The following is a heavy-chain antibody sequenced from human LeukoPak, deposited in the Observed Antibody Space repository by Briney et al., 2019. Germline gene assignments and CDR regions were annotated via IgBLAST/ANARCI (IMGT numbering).Heavy chain of an antibody. CDR2: IYQSGST. J-gene: IGHJ5*02. CDR3: ARGGYSGYDFWFDP. CDR1: GDSISSGGSS. V-gene: IGHV4-30-2*06. D-gene: IGHD5-12*01. Sequence: SETLSLTYAVSGDSISSGGSSWYWIRQSAGKGLEWIGYIYQSGSTYYNPSLRSRLTISVDRSKNQFSLKLNSVTAADTAIYYCARGGYSGYDFWFDPWGQGTLVTVSS.